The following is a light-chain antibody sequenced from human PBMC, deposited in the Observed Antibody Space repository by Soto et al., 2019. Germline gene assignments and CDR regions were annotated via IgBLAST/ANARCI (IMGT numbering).Light chain of an antibody. CDR2: DAS. V-gene: IGKV3-11*01. Sequence: EIVCTHSPDTLSLSPGERATLSCRASQSVSNNYLAWYQQKPGQAPRLLIYDASNRATGVPARFSGSGSGTDFTLTISSLEPEDFAVYYCQQRSNWPLTFGGGTKVDIK. CDR1: QSVSNNY. J-gene: IGKJ4*01. CDR3: QQRSNWPLT.